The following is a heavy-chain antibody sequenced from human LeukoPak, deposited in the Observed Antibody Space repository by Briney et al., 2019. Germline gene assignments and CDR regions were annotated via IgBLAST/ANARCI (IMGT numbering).Heavy chain of an antibody. CDR2: XXXKTDGGTT. CDR1: GFTFSNAW. D-gene: IGHD3-3*01. V-gene: IGHV3-15*01. Sequence: GGSLRLSCEASGFTFSNAWMSWVRQAPGKGXXXXXXXXXKTDGGTTDYAAPVKGRFTISRDDSKNTLYLQMNSLKTEDTAVYYCTTEKYYDFWSGYYYFDYWGQGTLVTVSS. J-gene: IGHJ4*02. CDR3: TTEKYYDFWSGYYYFDY.